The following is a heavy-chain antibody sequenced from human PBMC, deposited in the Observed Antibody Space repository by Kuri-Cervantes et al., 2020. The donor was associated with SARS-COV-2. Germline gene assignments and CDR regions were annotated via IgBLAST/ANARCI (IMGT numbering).Heavy chain of an antibody. V-gene: IGHV3-30*02. Sequence: GGSLRLSCAASGFIFSTYGLHRVRQVPGKGLEWVAFIRYDGNEKYYADSVKGRFTISRDNSKNTAYLQLTSLRVEDTAVYYCAKVPGYGNYGYYYFYMDVWGKGTSVTVSS. D-gene: IGHD4-11*01. CDR3: AKVPGYGNYGYYYFYMDV. J-gene: IGHJ6*03. CDR1: GFIFSTYG. CDR2: IRYDGNEK.